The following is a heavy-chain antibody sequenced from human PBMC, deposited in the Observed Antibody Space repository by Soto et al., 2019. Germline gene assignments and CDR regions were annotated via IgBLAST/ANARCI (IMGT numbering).Heavy chain of an antibody. CDR2: ITYTGVST. CDR1: ESSFDDYA. Sequence: GGSLRLSCAASESSFDDYAMSWVRQAPGKGLEWVSSITYTGVSTYYADSVKGRFTISRDNSRDTLFLQMNSLRAEDTAIYYCAKSSVWYPYFDSWGQGTLVTVPQ. V-gene: IGHV3-23*01. CDR3: AKSSVWYPYFDS. J-gene: IGHJ4*02. D-gene: IGHD6-13*01.